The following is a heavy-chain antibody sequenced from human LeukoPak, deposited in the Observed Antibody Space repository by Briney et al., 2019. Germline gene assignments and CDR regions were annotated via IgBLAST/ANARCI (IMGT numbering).Heavy chain of an antibody. CDR1: GFTFSSYE. D-gene: IGHD6-19*01. V-gene: IGHV3-48*03. CDR2: ISSSGSTI. J-gene: IGHJ4*02. Sequence: GGSLRLSCAASGFTFSSYEMNWVRQAPGKGLEWVSYISSSGSTIYYADSVKGRFTISRDNAKNSLYLQMNSLRAEDTAVYYCASWISSGWPGVGSPVDYWGQGTLVTVSS. CDR3: ASWISSGWPGVGSPVDY.